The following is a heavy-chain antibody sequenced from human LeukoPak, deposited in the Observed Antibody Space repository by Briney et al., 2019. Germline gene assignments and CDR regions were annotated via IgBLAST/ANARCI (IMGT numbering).Heavy chain of an antibody. V-gene: IGHV3-53*04. J-gene: IGHJ6*02. D-gene: IGHD4-17*01. CDR2: IYSGGST. CDR1: GFTVSSNY. CDR3: ARGSTVGYYYGMDV. Sequence: GGSLRLSCAASGFTVSSNYMSWVRQAPGKGLEWVSVIYSGGSTYYADSVKGRFTISRHNSKNTLYLQMNSLRAEDTAVYYCARGSTVGYYYGMDVWGQGTTVTVSS.